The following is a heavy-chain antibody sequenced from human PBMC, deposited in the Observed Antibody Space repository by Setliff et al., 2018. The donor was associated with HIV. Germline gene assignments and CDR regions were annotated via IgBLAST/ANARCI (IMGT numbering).Heavy chain of an antibody. CDR1: GDTFSNYA. CDR2: INPLFGTT. CDR3: ASGSGYCNKGDCYIGVHRTPDRYYSDY. Sequence: SVKVSCKASGDTFSNYAIAWVRQAPGQGLEWMGGINPLFGTTNYAHNFQGRLTITTDQIMSTAYMELTSLRSEDTAVYYCASGSGYCNKGDCYIGVHRTPDRYYSDYWGQGTLVTVSS. J-gene: IGHJ4*02. D-gene: IGHD2-8*01. V-gene: IGHV1-69*05.